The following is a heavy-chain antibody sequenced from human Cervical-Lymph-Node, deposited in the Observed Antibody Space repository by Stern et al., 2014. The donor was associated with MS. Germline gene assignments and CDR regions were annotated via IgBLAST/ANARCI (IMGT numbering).Heavy chain of an antibody. D-gene: IGHD1-14*01. Sequence: EVQLLESGGGVIQPGGSLRLSCTASGFTVSRDYMTWVRQAPGKGLEWVSLITHVGRTFYTASVKGRFTISRDDSKNTVYLHMTSLRAEDTAMYYCARDTSSPERSDWWGQGTLVTVSS. V-gene: IGHV3-53*01. CDR3: ARDTSSPERSDW. J-gene: IGHJ4*02. CDR2: ITHVGRT. CDR1: GFTVSRDY.